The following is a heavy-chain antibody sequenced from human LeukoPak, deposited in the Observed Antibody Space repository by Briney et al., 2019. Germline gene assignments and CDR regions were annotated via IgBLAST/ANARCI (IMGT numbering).Heavy chain of an antibody. Sequence: PGGSLRLSCAASGFTFSDYYMSWIRQAPGKGLEWVSYISSSGSTIYYADSVKGRFTISRVNSKNTLYLQMNSLRAEDTAVYYCAKDSSSWSPWYFDLWGRGTLVTVSS. V-gene: IGHV3-11*01. D-gene: IGHD6-13*01. CDR3: AKDSSSWSPWYFDL. CDR2: ISSSGSTI. CDR1: GFTFSDYY. J-gene: IGHJ2*01.